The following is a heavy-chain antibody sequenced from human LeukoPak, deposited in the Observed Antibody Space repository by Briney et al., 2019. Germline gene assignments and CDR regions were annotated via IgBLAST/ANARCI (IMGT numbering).Heavy chain of an antibody. V-gene: IGHV3-23*01. CDR2: ISLRGADA. Sequence: GGSLRLSCSASGFTFSSYAMSWVRQAPGKGLEWVSSISLRGADANYADSVKGRFTISRGDSKNALYLQMSSLRAEDTAVYFCARRGCYGGNCYPCDYWGQGTLVTVSS. CDR3: ARRGCYGGNCYPCDY. J-gene: IGHJ4*02. CDR1: GFTFSSYA. D-gene: IGHD2-21*02.